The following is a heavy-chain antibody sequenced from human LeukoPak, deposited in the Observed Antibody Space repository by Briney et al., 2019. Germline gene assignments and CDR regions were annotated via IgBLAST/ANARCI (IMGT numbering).Heavy chain of an antibody. J-gene: IGHJ6*04. CDR2: INPNSGGT. D-gene: IGHD4-23*01. Sequence: ASVKVSCKASGYTFTGYYMHWVRQAPGQGLEWMGWINPNSGGTNYAQKFQGRVAMTRDTSISTAYMELSRLRSDDTAVYYCARDLLQGNPIDVWGKGTTVTVSS. CDR1: GYTFTGYY. CDR3: ARDLLQGNPIDV. V-gene: IGHV1-2*02.